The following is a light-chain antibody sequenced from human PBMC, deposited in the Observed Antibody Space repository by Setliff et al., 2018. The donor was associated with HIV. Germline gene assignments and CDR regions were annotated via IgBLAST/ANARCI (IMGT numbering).Light chain of an antibody. CDR3: SSYTSSGTRV. V-gene: IGLV2-14*01. CDR1: SSDVGGYNY. J-gene: IGLJ1*01. CDR2: QVS. Sequence: QSVLTQPASVSGSPGQSITISCSGASSDVGGYNYVSWYQQHPGKAPKLVIYQVSYRPSGASNRFSGSKSGNTASLTISGLQAEDEADYYCSSYTSSGTRVFGTGTKATVL.